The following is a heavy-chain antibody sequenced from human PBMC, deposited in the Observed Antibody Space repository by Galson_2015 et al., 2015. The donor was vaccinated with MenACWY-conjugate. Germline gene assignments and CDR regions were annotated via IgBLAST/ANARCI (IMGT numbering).Heavy chain of an antibody. V-gene: IGHV3-53*01. Sequence: SLRLSCAASGFTVSSVHMSWVRQAPGKGLEWVSAIYARNSTYSADSVKGPFTISRDNSQNTMNLQMTSLRAEDTAVYFCARYPRLPISSFDIWGQGTMVTVSS. D-gene: IGHD2-21*02. CDR1: GFTVSSVH. CDR3: ARYPRLPISSFDI. CDR2: IYARNST. J-gene: IGHJ3*02.